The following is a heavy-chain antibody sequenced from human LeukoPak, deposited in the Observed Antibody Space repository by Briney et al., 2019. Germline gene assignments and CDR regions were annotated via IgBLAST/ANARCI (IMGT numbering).Heavy chain of an antibody. J-gene: IGHJ4*02. V-gene: IGHV1-69*13. Sequence: SVKVSCKASGGTFSGYAISWVRQAPGQGLEWMGGIIPIFGTANYAQKFQGRVTITADESTSTAYMELSSLRSEDTAVYYCARAPYYDILTGQFDYWGQGTLVTVSS. D-gene: IGHD3-9*01. CDR3: ARAPYYDILTGQFDY. CDR1: GGTFSGYA. CDR2: IIPIFGTA.